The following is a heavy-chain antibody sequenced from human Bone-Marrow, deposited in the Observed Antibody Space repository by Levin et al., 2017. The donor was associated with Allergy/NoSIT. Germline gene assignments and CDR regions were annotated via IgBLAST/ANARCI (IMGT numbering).Heavy chain of an antibody. CDR1: GFTFSNYW. CDR3: ARSLYSGSYLGLFDS. D-gene: IGHD1-26*01. J-gene: IGHJ4*02. CDR2: INSDGSST. Sequence: PGGSLRLSCAASGFTFSNYWMHWVRQAPGKGLVWVSRINSDGSSTNYADSVKGRFTISRDNAKNTLYLQMNSLRAEDTAVYYCARSLYSGSYLGLFDSWGQGTLVTVSS. V-gene: IGHV3-74*01.